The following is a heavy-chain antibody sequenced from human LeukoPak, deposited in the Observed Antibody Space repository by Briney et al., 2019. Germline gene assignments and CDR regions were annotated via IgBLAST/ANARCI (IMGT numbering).Heavy chain of an antibody. V-gene: IGHV3-23*01. CDR3: ARSGDVGIQVWTIFDY. Sequence: GGSLRLSCAASGFTFSSYAMSWVRQAPGKGLEWVSAISGSGGSTYYADSVKGRFTISRDNAKNSLYLQMNSLRVEDTAVYYCARSGDVGIQVWTIFDYWGQGTLVTVSS. CDR1: GFTFSSYA. CDR2: ISGSGGST. D-gene: IGHD5-18*01. J-gene: IGHJ4*02.